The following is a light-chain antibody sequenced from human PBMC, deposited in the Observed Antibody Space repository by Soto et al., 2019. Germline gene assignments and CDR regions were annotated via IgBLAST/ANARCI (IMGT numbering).Light chain of an antibody. CDR1: SSDVGSYNR. CDR2: EDV. CDR3: FSYAGGSSWV. V-gene: IGLV2-23*01. J-gene: IGLJ3*02. Sequence: QSVLTQPASVSGSPGQSITISCTGTSSDVGSYNRVSWYQKYPGKAPRLLIYEDVNRPSGVFNRFSGSKSDNTASLRISGLEAEDEADYYCFSYAGGSSWVFGGGTKLTVL.